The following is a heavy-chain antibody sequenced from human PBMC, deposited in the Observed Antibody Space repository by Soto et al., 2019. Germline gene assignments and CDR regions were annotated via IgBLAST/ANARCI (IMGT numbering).Heavy chain of an antibody. V-gene: IGHV4-59*01. Sequence: PSGTLSLTCTVSAGSISGYYWSWIRQPPGNELELIAYIHYSGSTYYNPSLKSRVTISIDTSKNQFSLKLSSVNAADTAVYYCAKVGRIAAAGTWFDPWGQGTLVTVSS. CDR1: AGSISGYY. J-gene: IGHJ5*02. CDR3: AKVGRIAAAGTWFDP. CDR2: IHYSGST. D-gene: IGHD6-13*01.